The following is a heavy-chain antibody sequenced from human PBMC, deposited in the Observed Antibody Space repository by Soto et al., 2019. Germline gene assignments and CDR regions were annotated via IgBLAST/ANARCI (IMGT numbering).Heavy chain of an antibody. CDR3: ARDGGYGSGSYRFDY. J-gene: IGHJ4*02. CDR1: GGSISSGGYY. CDR2: IYYSGST. V-gene: IGHV4-31*03. D-gene: IGHD3-10*01. Sequence: QVQLQESGPRLVTPSQTLSLTCTVSGGSISSGGYYWSWIRQHPGKGLEWIGYIYYSGSTSYNPSLKSRVTISIDTSKNQFSLKLSSVTAADTAVYYCARDGGYGSGSYRFDYWGQGTLVTVSS.